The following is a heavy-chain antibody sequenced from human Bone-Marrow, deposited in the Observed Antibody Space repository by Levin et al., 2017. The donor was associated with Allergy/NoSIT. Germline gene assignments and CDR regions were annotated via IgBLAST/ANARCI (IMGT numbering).Heavy chain of an antibody. CDR3: AKDRYDSNGPLYYGMDV. J-gene: IGHJ6*02. Sequence: GGSLRLSCEVSGFTFSSFGIHWVRQAPGKGLEWVTLISYDGSITYYADSVKGRFTISRDNSKNTLYLQMNSLRAEDTAVYYCAKDRYDSNGPLYYGMDVWGRGTTVTVSS. CDR2: ISYDGSIT. V-gene: IGHV3-30*18. D-gene: IGHD3-22*01. CDR1: GFTFSSFG.